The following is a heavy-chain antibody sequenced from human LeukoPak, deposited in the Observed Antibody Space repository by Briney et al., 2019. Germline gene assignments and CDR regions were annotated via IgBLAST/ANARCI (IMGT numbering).Heavy chain of an antibody. CDR3: ASPVEDCGGDCYAEYFQH. J-gene: IGHJ1*01. CDR2: IIPIFGTA. D-gene: IGHD2-21*02. V-gene: IGHV1-69*05. Sequence: SVKVSCKASGYTFPDTDHYMHWIRQAPGQGLEWMGGIIPIFGTANYAQKFQGRVTITTDESTSTAYMELSSLRSEDTAVYYCASPVEDCGGDCYAEYFQHWGQGTLVTVSS. CDR1: GYTFPDTDHY.